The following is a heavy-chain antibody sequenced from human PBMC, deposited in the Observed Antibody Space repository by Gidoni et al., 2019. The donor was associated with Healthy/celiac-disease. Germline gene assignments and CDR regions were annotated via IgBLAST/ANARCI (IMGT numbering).Heavy chain of an antibody. CDR3: ARDSVRRSYRWGWFDY. V-gene: IGHV3-21*01. CDR1: GFTFSSYS. D-gene: IGHD3-16*02. Sequence: EVQLVESGGGLVTPGGSLRLSCAASGFTFSSYSMNWVRQAPVKGLEWVSSSSSSSSYIYYADSVKGRFTISRDNAKNSLYLQMNSLRAEDTAVYYCARDSVRRSYRWGWFDYWGQGTLVTVSS. CDR2: SSSSSSYI. J-gene: IGHJ4*02.